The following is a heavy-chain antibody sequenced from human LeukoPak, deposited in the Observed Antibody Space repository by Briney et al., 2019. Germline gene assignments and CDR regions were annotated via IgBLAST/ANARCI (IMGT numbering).Heavy chain of an antibody. D-gene: IGHD4-23*01. V-gene: IGHV1-69*05. J-gene: IGHJ4*02. CDR3: AVLMDDYGGNLGY. CDR1: GGTFSSYA. Sequence: SVKVSCKASGGTFSSYAISWVRQAPGQGLEWMGGIIPIFGTANYAQKFQGRVTITTDESTSTAYMELSSLRSEDTAVYYCAVLMDDYGGNLGYWGQGTLVTVSS. CDR2: IIPIFGTA.